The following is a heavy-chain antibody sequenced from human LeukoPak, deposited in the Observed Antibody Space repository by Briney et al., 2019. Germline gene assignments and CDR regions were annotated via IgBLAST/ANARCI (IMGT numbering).Heavy chain of an antibody. CDR2: IYYSGST. J-gene: IGHJ6*04. Sequence: SETLSLTCTVSGGSISSSSYYWGWIRQPPGKGLEWIGSIYYSGSTYYNPSLKSRVTISVDASKNQFSLKLSSVTAADTAVYYCAELGITMIGGVWGKGTTVTISS. CDR3: AELGITMIGGV. CDR1: GGSISSSSYY. V-gene: IGHV4-39*07. D-gene: IGHD3-10*02.